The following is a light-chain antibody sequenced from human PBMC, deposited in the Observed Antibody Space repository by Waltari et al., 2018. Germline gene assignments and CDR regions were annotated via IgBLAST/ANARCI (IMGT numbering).Light chain of an antibody. CDR3: AVWDDSLNAQL. J-gene: IGLJ3*02. Sequence: QSVVTQTPSVSEAPGQRVTISCSGGSSNIGNTVVNWYQQFPGKAPKLLIFYDTLLSSGFSDRFSGSRSGTSASLAISGLQSEDDAHYYCAVWDDSLNAQLFGGGTKVTVL. CDR2: YDT. V-gene: IGLV1-36*01. CDR1: SSNIGNTV.